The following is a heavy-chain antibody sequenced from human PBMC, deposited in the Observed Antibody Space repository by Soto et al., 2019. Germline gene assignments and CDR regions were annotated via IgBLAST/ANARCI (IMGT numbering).Heavy chain of an antibody. CDR1: GFPFSSYA. CDR2: ISGSGAST. V-gene: IGHV3-23*01. D-gene: IGHD2-2*02. J-gene: IGHJ4*02. CDR3: AKGTVPAAIRRDYFDY. Sequence: QTVGSLRLSCAASGFPFSSYAMSWVRHAPGKGLEWVSAISGSGASTYYADSVKGRFTISRDNSKNTLYLQMSSLRAEDTAIYYCAKGTVPAAIRRDYFDYWGQGTQVTVS.